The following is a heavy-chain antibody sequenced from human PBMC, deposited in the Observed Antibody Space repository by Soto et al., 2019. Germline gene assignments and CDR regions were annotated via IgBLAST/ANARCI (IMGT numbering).Heavy chain of an antibody. D-gene: IGHD6-19*01. CDR1: GFTVSSNY. V-gene: IGHV3-66*01. CDR3: ANPRGGISGWYSPFDY. Sequence: EVQLVESGGGLVQPGGSLRLSCAASGFTVSSNYMSWVRQAPGKGLEWVSVIYSGGSTYYADSVKVRFTFSRDNSKATLSLQMNSVRDEGMAVYYYANPRGGISGWYSPFDYWGGGSLVTVSS. J-gene: IGHJ4*02. CDR2: IYSGGST.